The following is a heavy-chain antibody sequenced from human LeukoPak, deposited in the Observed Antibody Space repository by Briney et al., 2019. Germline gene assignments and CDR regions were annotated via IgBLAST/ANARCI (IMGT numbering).Heavy chain of an antibody. V-gene: IGHV1-69*04. CDR2: VVPIVDMT. CDR1: GDSFNNYA. Sequence: SVKVSCKASGDSFNNYATTWVRQAPGQGLEWMGRVVPIVDMTQYAQKFQGRVTISVDKSTSIVYMELSSLTFADTAVYFCARAAPGRSGSSTLDYWGQGTLVTVS. J-gene: IGHJ4*02. CDR3: ARAAPGRSGSSTLDY. D-gene: IGHD1-1*01.